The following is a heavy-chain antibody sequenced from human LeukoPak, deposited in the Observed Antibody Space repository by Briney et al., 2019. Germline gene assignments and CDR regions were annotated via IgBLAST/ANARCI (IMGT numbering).Heavy chain of an antibody. J-gene: IGHJ4*02. Sequence: SETLSLTCAVYGGSFSGFSWSWIRQPPGKGLEWIGEINPTGSTNYNPSLKSRVTISVDTSKNQFSLKLSSVTAADTAVYYCARGTVLRYFDWLPRFDYWGQGTLVTVSS. D-gene: IGHD3-9*01. CDR3: ARGTVLRYFDWLPRFDY. CDR1: GGSFSGFS. CDR2: INPTGST. V-gene: IGHV4-34*01.